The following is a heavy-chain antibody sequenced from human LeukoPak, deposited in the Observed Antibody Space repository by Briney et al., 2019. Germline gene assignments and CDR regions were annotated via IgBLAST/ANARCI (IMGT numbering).Heavy chain of an antibody. D-gene: IGHD6-19*01. J-gene: IGHJ2*01. Sequence: ASVKVSCKASGYTFTGHYMHWVRQAPGQGPEWKGWINPNSGDTNYAQKFQGRVTLTRDASIGTAYMEMNRLTYDDTAIYYCARDVYTSGWRYFDLWGHGTLVTVSS. CDR1: GYTFTGHY. V-gene: IGHV1-2*02. CDR3: ARDVYTSGWRYFDL. CDR2: INPNSGDT.